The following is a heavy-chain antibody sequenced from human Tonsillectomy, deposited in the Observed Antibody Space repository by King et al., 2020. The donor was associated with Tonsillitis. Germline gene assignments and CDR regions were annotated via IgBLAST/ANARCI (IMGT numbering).Heavy chain of an antibody. D-gene: IGHD3-10*01. V-gene: IGHV4-30-4*01. Sequence: VQLQESGPRLVKPSQTLSLACAVSGASISSGDYYWTWIRQPPGKGLEWIGYISYSGSTSYNPSLKSRVTISSDTSKNQFSLKLSSVTVAATAVYYCDRDYRETFRGVIIPFDYWGQGSLVTVSS. CDR3: DRDYRETFRGVIIPFDY. J-gene: IGHJ4*02. CDR1: GASISSGDYY. CDR2: ISYSGST.